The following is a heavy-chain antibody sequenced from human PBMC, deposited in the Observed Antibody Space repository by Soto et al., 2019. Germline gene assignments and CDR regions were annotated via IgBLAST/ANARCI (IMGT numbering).Heavy chain of an antibody. CDR3: ARDDALRFSGV. CDR2: IKQDGSEK. D-gene: IGHD3-3*01. J-gene: IGHJ6*04. Sequence: QLVESGGGLVQPGGSLRLSCAASGFTFSSYWMSWVRQAPGKGLEWVANIKQDGSEKYYVDSVKGRFTISRDNAKNSMKLQMNSLRAEDTGVYYCARDDALRFSGVWGKGTTVTVSS. CDR1: GFTFSSYW. V-gene: IGHV3-7*01.